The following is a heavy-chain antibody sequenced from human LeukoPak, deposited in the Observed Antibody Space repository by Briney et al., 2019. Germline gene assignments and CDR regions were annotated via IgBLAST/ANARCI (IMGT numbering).Heavy chain of an antibody. Sequence: GGSLRLSCAASGFTFSSYWMSWVRQAPGKGLEWVANIRQDGSEKYYVDSVKGRFTISRDNAKNSLYLQMNSLRAEDTAVYYCAKDLDFVVVVAENRIIGPQDYWGQGTLVTVSS. CDR1: GFTFSSYW. D-gene: IGHD2-15*01. J-gene: IGHJ4*02. V-gene: IGHV3-7*03. CDR3: AKDLDFVVVVAENRIIGPQDY. CDR2: IRQDGSEK.